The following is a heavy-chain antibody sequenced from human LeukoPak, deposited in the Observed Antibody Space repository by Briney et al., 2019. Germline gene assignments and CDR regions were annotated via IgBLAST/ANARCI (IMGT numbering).Heavy chain of an antibody. CDR2: ISGSGGST. CDR3: ARRSDSGSYGWFGP. CDR1: GFTFSSYA. D-gene: IGHD1-26*01. J-gene: IGHJ5*02. Sequence: PGGSLRLSCAASGFTFSSYAMSWVRQAPGKGLEWVSAISGSGGSTYYADSVKGRFTISRDNSKNTLYLQMNSLRAEDTAVYYCARRSDSGSYGWFGPWGQGTLVTVSS. V-gene: IGHV3-23*01.